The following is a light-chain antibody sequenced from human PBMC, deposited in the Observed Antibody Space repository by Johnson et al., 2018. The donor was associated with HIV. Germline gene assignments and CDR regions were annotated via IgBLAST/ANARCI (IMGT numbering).Light chain of an antibody. CDR3: GTWDSSLSVYV. J-gene: IGLJ1*01. CDR2: DNN. CDR1: SSNIGNNY. V-gene: IGLV1-51*01. Sequence: QSVLTQPPSVSAAPGQKVTISCSGSSSNIGNNYISWYQQLPGTPPKIIIYDNNKRPSGIPDRFSGSKSGTSATLGITGLQTGDEADYYCGTWDSSLSVYVFGTGTKVTVL.